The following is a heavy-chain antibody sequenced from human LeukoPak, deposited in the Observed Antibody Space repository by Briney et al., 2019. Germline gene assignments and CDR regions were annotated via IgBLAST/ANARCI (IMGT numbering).Heavy chain of an antibody. CDR3: ARGYYPPRWYFDL. CDR1: GGSFSSYS. CDR2: IIEKGNA. Sequence: SETLSLTCALYGGSFSSYSWSWPWVRQTPEKGLEWIGEIIEKGNANYNPSLKSRVTIDLDTSKNQFSLKLASMTAADTAMYYCARGYYPPRWYFDLWGRGTLVTVSS. D-gene: IGHD3-10*01. V-gene: IGHV4-34*01. J-gene: IGHJ2*01.